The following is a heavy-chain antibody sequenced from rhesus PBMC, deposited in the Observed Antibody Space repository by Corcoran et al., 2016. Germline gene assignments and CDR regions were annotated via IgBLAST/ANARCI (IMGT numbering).Heavy chain of an antibody. CDR3: ARFGGSPNDVFEF. J-gene: IGHJ3*01. CDR1: GGSISGYY. Sequence: QVQLQESGPGLVKPSETLSPTCAVSGGSISGYYWNWISPPPRRGREWIGYIGGRSGTTYYNPFRRGRGTNSTDTSKNQFSLKLRSMTAADMAIYYGARFGGSPNDVFEFWGQGLRVTVSS. V-gene: IGHV4-165*02. CDR2: IGGRSGTT. D-gene: IGHD3S6*01.